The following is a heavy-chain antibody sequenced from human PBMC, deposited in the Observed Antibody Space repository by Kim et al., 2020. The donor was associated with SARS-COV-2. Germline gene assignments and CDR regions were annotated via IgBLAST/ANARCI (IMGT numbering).Heavy chain of an antibody. Sequence: SQTLSLTCAISGDSVSSNSAAWNWIRQSPSRGLEWLGRTYYRSKWYNDYAVSVKSRITINPDTSKNQFSLQLNSVTPEDTAVYYCAREGIEWLGTDPYYMDVWGKGTTVTVSS. CDR1: GDSVSSNSAA. CDR2: TYYRSKWYN. D-gene: IGHD5-12*01. J-gene: IGHJ6*03. V-gene: IGHV6-1*01. CDR3: AREGIEWLGTDPYYMDV.